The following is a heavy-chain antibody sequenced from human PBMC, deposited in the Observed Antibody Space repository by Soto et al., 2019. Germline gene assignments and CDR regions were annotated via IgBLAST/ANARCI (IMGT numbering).Heavy chain of an antibody. Sequence: GGSLRLSCAASGFTVSSNYMSWVRQAPGKGLEWVSVISGSGGSTYYADSVKGRFTISRDNSKNTLYLQMNSLRAEDTAVYYCAKVTPGPNCSGGSCYSMVGDYYYGMDVWGQGTTVTVSS. CDR2: ISGSGGST. V-gene: IGHV3-23*01. CDR3: AKVTPGPNCSGGSCYSMVGDYYYGMDV. CDR1: GFTVSSNY. J-gene: IGHJ6*02. D-gene: IGHD2-15*01.